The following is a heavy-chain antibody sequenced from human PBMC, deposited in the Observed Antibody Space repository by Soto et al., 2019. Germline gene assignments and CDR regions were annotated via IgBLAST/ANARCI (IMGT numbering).Heavy chain of an antibody. CDR2: FIAMLGTP. J-gene: IGHJ4*02. CDR3: ARGAMANFDY. CDR1: GGTFGSQG. Sequence: ASVKVSCKASGGTFGSQGIAWVRQAPGQGLEWMGGFIAMLGTPTYAKKVQGRATISADESLTSSYLELRSLRSEDTGVYFCARGAMANFDYWGQGTVVTVPQ. V-gene: IGHV1-69*13. D-gene: IGHD5-18*01.